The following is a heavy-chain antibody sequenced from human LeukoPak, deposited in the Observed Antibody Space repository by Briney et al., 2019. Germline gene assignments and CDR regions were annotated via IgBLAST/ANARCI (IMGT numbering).Heavy chain of an antibody. J-gene: IGHJ4*02. CDR1: GFSFSDYT. CDR2: ISSSSSTI. CDR3: ARDLSLYTGQHPFDY. Sequence: PGGSLRLSCAASGFSFSDYTMNWVRQAPGKGLEWVSCISSSSSTIYYADSVKGRFTISRDNAKNSLYLQMNSLRAEDTAVYYCARDLSLYTGQHPFDYWGQGTLVTVSS. D-gene: IGHD2-2*01. V-gene: IGHV3-48*01.